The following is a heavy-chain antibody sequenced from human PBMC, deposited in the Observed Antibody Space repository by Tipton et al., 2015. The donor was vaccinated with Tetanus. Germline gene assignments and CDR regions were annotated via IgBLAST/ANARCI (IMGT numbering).Heavy chain of an antibody. V-gene: IGHV4-39*01. CDR1: GGSVRSGSYY. Sequence: LRLSCTVSGGSVRSGSYYWSWIRQPPGKGLEWIASIYFQGSTYYSPSLKTRVTIAVDTAQNLFSLRLTSVTAADTAMYYYARHLYGYWFDPWGQGALVTVSS. CDR2: IYFQGST. D-gene: IGHD3-10*01. J-gene: IGHJ5*02. CDR3: ARHLYGYWFDP.